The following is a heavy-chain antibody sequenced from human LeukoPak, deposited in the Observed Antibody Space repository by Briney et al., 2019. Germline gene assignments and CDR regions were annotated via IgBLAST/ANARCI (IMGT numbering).Heavy chain of an antibody. Sequence: SVKVSCTASGGTFTSYAISSVRQAPGHGLEWMGRIIPIIGIANYAQKFQVRVTITADKSTSTAYMELSSLRSEDTAVYYCASDYYDSSGYYYPFDYWGQGTLVTVSS. CDR3: ASDYYDSSGYYYPFDY. V-gene: IGHV1-69*04. CDR1: GGTFTSYA. J-gene: IGHJ4*02. CDR2: IIPIIGIA. D-gene: IGHD3-22*01.